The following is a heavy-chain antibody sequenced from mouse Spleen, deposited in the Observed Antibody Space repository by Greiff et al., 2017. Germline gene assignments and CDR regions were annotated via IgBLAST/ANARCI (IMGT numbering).Heavy chain of an antibody. CDR2: IDPSDSYT. CDR3: ARRLYGNYDAMDY. V-gene: IGHV1-50*01. D-gene: IGHD2-1*01. J-gene: IGHJ4*01. Sequence: QVQLQQSGAELVKPGASVKLSCKASGYTFTSYWMQWVKQRPGQGLEWIGEIDPSDSYTNYNQKFKGKATLTVDTSSSTAYMQLSSLTSEDSAVYYCARRLYGNYDAMDYWGQGTSVPVSS. CDR1: GYTFTSYW.